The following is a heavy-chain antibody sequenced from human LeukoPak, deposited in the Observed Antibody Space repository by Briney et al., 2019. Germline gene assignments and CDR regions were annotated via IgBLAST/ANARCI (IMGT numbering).Heavy chain of an antibody. D-gene: IGHD6-19*01. CDR3: ARGVEVAGTRGYYYMDV. J-gene: IGHJ6*03. CDR2: MNPNSGNT. V-gene: IGHV1-8*03. Sequence: ASVKVSCKASGYTFTSYDINWVRQATGQGLEWMGWMNPNSGNTGYAQKFQGRVTITRNTSISTAYMELSSLRSEDTAVYYCARGVEVAGTRGYYYMDVWGKGTTVTVS. CDR1: GYTFTSYD.